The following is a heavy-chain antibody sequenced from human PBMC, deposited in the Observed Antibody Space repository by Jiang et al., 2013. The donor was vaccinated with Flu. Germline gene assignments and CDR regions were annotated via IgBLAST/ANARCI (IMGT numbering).Heavy chain of an antibody. J-gene: IGHJ4*02. CDR3: ARDEAPGNYYDSSGYFDY. Sequence: PGKGLEWVAVIWYDGSNKYYADSVKGRFTISRDNSKNTLYLQMNSLRAEDTAVYYCARDEAPGNYYDSSGYFDYWGQGTLVTVSS. CDR2: IWYDGSNK. V-gene: IGHV3-33*01. D-gene: IGHD3-22*01.